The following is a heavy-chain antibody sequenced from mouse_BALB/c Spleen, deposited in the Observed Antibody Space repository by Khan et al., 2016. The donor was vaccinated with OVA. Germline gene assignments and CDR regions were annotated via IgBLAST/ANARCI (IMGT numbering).Heavy chain of an antibody. V-gene: IGHV1-12*01. CDR1: GFTFTSYN. D-gene: IGHD1-1*01. CDR2: IYPGNGDT. CDR3: ARIRYYNYDFDC. J-gene: IGHJ2*01. Sequence: QVQLQQPGAELVKPGASVKMSCKASGFTFTSYNMYWMKQTPGQGLEWIGTIYPGNGDTSYNQRFKDKATLTADKSSNTAYMQLSRLTSEDSAIYYCARIRYYNYDFDCWGPGTTLAVSS.